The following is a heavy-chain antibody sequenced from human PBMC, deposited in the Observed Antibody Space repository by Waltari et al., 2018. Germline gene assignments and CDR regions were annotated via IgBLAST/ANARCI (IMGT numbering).Heavy chain of an antibody. D-gene: IGHD6-13*01. CDR2: INHSGST. J-gene: IGHJ6*03. CDR3: ASLAARGAYYYYYMDV. V-gene: IGHV4-34*01. CDR1: GGSFSGYY. Sequence: QVQLQQWGAGLLKPSETLSLTCAVYGGSFSGYYWSWIRQPPGKGLEWIGEINHSGSTNYNPSLKRRVTISVDTSKNQFSLKLSSVTAADTAVYYCASLAARGAYYYYYMDVWGKGTTVTVSS.